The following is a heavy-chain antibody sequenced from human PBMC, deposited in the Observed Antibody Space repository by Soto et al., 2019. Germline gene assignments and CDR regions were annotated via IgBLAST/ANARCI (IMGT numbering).Heavy chain of an antibody. V-gene: IGHV4-59*08. J-gene: IGHJ5*02. CDR2: IYYSGST. D-gene: IGHD4-17*01. Sequence: SETLSLTCTVSGGSISSYYWSWIRQPPGKGLEWIGYIYYSGSTNYNPSLKSRVTISVDTSKNQFSLKLSSVTAADTAVYYCGGFRVMTTVPPPFRWFDPWGKGNLVTVP. CDR1: GGSISSYY. CDR3: GGFRVMTTVPPPFRWFDP.